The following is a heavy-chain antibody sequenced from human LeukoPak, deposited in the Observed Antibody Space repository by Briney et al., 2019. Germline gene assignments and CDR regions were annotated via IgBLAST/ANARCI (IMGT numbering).Heavy chain of an antibody. CDR3: AKGNDQVSTCIDH. Sequence: GGSLRLSCAASGFTFSSHAMSWIRQAPGEGLEWVSGINSGGTTYYADSVKGRFTISRDNSKNTLFLQMNSLRAEDTAIYHCAKGNDQVSTCIDHWGQGALVAVST. V-gene: IGHV3-23*01. CDR2: INSGGTT. CDR1: GFTFSSHA. J-gene: IGHJ5*02. D-gene: IGHD3-10*01.